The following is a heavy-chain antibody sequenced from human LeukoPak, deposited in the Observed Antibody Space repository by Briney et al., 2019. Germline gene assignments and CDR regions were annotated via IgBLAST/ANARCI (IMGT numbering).Heavy chain of an antibody. CDR3: AKGRGAFDI. D-gene: IGHD3-10*01. J-gene: IGHJ3*02. Sequence: GGSLRLSCVASGFTFSSYGMHWVREAPGKGLEWVAVISNDGSNKYYADSVKGRFTISRDNSKNTLYLQMNSLRAEDTAVYYCAKGRGAFDIWGQGTMVTVSS. V-gene: IGHV3-30*18. CDR2: ISNDGSNK. CDR1: GFTFSSYG.